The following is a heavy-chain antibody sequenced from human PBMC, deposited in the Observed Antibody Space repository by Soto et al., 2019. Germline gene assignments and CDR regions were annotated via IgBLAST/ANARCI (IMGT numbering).Heavy chain of an antibody. V-gene: IGHV1-69*08. Sequence: QVQLVQSGAEVKKPGSSVKVSCKASGGTFSSYTISWVRQAPGQGLEWMGRIIPILGIANYAQKFQGRVTITADKSTSTAYMELSSLRSEDTTVYYCARENTQSLRATPFDPWGQGTLVTVSS. CDR2: IIPILGIA. CDR3: ARENTQSLRATPFDP. J-gene: IGHJ5*02. CDR1: GGTFSSYT.